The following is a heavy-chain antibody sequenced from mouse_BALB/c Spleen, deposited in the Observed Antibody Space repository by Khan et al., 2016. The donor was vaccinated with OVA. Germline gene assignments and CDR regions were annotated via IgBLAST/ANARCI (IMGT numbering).Heavy chain of an antibody. J-gene: IGHJ2*01. CDR3: ARSGYGSLAY. CDR2: IFPGSGNT. CDR1: GYTFTDYV. Sequence: QVQLQQSGPELVKPGASVKMSCKASGYTFTDYVINWVKQRTGQGLEWLGEIFPGSGNTYYDEMIKGKATLTADKSSNTAYIQLSSLTSEDSAVYFCARSGYGSLAYWGQGTTLTVSS. D-gene: IGHD1-1*01. V-gene: IGHV1-77*01.